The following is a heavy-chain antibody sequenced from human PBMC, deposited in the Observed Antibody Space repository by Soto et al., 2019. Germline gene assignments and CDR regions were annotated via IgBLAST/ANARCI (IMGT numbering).Heavy chain of an antibody. V-gene: IGHV1-18*01. CDR3: AGTGFYYYGSGSPVAVDY. J-gene: IGHJ4*02. D-gene: IGHD3-10*01. CDR1: GYTFTSYG. Sequence: QVQLVQSGAEVKKPGASVKVSCKASGYTFTSYGISWVRQAPGQGLEWMGWISAYNGNTHYAQKLQGRVTMTTDTXTXTXXMELRSLRSDDTAVYFCAGTGFYYYGSGSPVAVDYWGQGTLVTVSS. CDR2: ISAYNGNT.